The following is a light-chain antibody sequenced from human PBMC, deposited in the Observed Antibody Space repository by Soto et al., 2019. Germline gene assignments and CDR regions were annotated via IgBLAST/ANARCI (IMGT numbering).Light chain of an antibody. Sequence: IVLTPSPCTLSFSPLERSTLSCRASQSVSSSYLAWYQQKPGQAPRLLIYGASSRATGIPDRFSGSGSGTEFTLTISSLQPDDFATYYCQQYNSYLYTFGQGTKVDIK. CDR1: QSVSSSY. J-gene: IGKJ2*01. V-gene: IGKV3-20*01. CDR2: GAS. CDR3: QQYNSYLYT.